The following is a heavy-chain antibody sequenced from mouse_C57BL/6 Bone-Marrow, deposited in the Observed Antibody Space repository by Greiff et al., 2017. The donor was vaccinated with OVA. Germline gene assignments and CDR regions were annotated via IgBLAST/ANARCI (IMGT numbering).Heavy chain of an antibody. CDR3: ARGVIFYGSYRYCAMDY. J-gene: IGHJ4*01. V-gene: IGHV1-78*01. CDR1: GYPFTDHT. D-gene: IGHD2-1*01. Sequence: VQLQQSDAELVKPGASVKISCKVSGYPFTDHTIHWMKQRPEQGLEWIGYIYTRDGSTKYNEQFKGKATLTADKSSSTAYMPLNSLTSEASAVYFCARGVIFYGSYRYCAMDYWGQGTSVTVSS. CDR2: IYTRDGST.